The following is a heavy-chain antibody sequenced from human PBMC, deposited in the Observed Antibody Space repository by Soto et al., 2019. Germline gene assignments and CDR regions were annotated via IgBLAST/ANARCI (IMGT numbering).Heavy chain of an antibody. D-gene: IGHD5-12*01. CDR2: INIDGSTT. J-gene: IGHJ4*02. CDR1: GFSLSNYW. Sequence: EVQLVESGGVSVQPAGSLRLSCAASGFSLSNYWMHWVRQAPGKGLVWVSRINIDGSTTTYADSVKGRFTISRDNAKNTLYLQINSLRDEDTAVFYCVRIRRGDGYTFGYWGQGTLVTVSS. V-gene: IGHV3-74*01. CDR3: VRIRRGDGYTFGY.